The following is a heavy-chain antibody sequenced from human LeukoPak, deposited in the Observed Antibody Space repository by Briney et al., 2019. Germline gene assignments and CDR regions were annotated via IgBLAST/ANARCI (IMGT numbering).Heavy chain of an antibody. V-gene: IGHV3-30*02. Sequence: PGGSLRLSCAASGFTFSSYGMHWVRQAPGKGLEWVAVIWYGGSNKYYADSVKGRFTISRDNSKNTLYLQMNSLRAEDTAVYYCAKDRGLGGNDAFDIWGQGTMVTVSS. J-gene: IGHJ3*02. CDR3: AKDRGLGGNDAFDI. CDR2: IWYGGSNK. CDR1: GFTFSSYG. D-gene: IGHD3-10*01.